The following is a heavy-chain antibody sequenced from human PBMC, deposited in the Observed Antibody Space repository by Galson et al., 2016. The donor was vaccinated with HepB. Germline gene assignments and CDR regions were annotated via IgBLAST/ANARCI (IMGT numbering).Heavy chain of an antibody. CDR1: GFTFSRYG. Sequence: SLRLSCAASGFTFSRYGMHWVRQAPGKGLEWVAVISHDGRKKYYGDSVKGRITIPRDSSKNTLYLQVNSLRAEDTAVYYCAKVGYGDYDWVFDSWGQGTMVTVSS. D-gene: IGHD4-17*01. V-gene: IGHV3-30*18. J-gene: IGHJ4*02. CDR2: ISHDGRKK. CDR3: AKVGYGDYDWVFDS.